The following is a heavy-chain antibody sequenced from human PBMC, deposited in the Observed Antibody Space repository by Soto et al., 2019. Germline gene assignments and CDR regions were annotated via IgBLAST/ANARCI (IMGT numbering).Heavy chain of an antibody. J-gene: IGHJ6*02. V-gene: IGHV6-1*01. CDR2: TYYRSKWYN. CDR1: GDSVSSNSAA. CDR3: ARGRKKARYSYGFYYYGMDV. D-gene: IGHD5-18*01. Sequence: SQTLSLTCAISGDSVSSNSAAWNWIRQSPSRGLEWLGRTYYRSKWYNDYAVSVKSRITINPDTSKNQFSLKLSSVTAADTAVYYCARGRKKARYSYGFYYYGMDVWGQGTTVTVSS.